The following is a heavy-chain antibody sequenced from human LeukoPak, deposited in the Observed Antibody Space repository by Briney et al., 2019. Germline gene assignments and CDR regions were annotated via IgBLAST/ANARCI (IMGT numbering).Heavy chain of an antibody. CDR2: ISSSGSTI. Sequence: GGSLRLSCAASGFTFSDYYMSWIRQAPGKGLEWVSYISSSGSTIYYADSVKGRFTISRDNAKNSLYLQMNSLRAEDTAVYYCAGLVVVAATGGYYMDVWGKGPRSPSP. V-gene: IGHV3-11*01. D-gene: IGHD2-15*01. CDR3: AGLVVVAATGGYYMDV. CDR1: GFTFSDYY. J-gene: IGHJ6*03.